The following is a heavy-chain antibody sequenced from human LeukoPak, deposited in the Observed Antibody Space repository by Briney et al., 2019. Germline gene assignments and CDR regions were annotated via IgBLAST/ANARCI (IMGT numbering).Heavy chain of an antibody. CDR2: INPNSGGT. D-gene: IGHD2-2*01. Sequence: ASVKVSCKASGYTFTGYYMHWVRQAPGQGLEWMGWINPNSGGTNYAQKFQGRDTMTRDTSISTAYMELSRLRSDDTAVYYCAREYTSAMGYWGQGTLVTVSS. V-gene: IGHV1-2*02. J-gene: IGHJ4*02. CDR1: GYTFTGYY. CDR3: AREYTSAMGY.